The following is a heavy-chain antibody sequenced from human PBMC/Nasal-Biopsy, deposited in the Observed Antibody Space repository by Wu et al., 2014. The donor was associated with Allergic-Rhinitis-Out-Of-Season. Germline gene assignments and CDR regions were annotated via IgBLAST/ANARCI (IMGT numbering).Heavy chain of an antibody. CDR2: IRFDGSKT. V-gene: IGHV3-30*02. Sequence: LRLSCAASGFTFSSYGMHWVRQAPGKGLEWVAFIRFDGSKTYYADNVKGRFTISRDNSKNTLFLQMNSLTLEDTAVYYCAKDVRFMAVFSGDYSGQGTLVTVSS. J-gene: IGHJ4*02. D-gene: IGHD6-19*01. CDR1: GFTFSSYG. CDR3: AKDVRFMAVFSGDY.